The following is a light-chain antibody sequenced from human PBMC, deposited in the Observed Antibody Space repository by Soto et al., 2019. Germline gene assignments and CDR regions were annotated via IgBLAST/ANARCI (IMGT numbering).Light chain of an antibody. J-gene: IGKJ1*01. CDR2: GAS. Sequence: IVLTQSPGTLSLSPGERAPLSCRASQSISRSYLAWYQQKPGHAPSVLVYGASSRATGIPDKLSGSGSGTDFTLTISRLDPEDSAVYYCQQYGTSRTFGQGTKVDIK. CDR1: QSISRSY. V-gene: IGKV3-20*01. CDR3: QQYGTSRT.